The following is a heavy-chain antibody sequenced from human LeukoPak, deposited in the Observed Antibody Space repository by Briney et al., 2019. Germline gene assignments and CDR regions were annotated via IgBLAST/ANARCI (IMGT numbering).Heavy chain of an antibody. CDR2: INHSGST. Sequence: SETLSLTCAVYGGSFSGYYWSWIRQPPGKGLEWIGEINHSGSTNYNPSLKSRVTISVDTSKSQFSLKLSSVTAADTAVYYCARDEEVISPRYDYWGQGTLVTVSS. CDR3: ARDEEVISPRYDY. D-gene: IGHD3-16*02. J-gene: IGHJ4*02. CDR1: GGSFSGYY. V-gene: IGHV4-34*01.